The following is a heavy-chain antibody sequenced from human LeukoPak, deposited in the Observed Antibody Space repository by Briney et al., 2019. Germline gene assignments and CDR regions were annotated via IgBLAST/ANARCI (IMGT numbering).Heavy chain of an antibody. CDR2: ISGSDDGT. CDR1: GFTFSRCG. V-gene: IGHV3-23*01. J-gene: IGHJ4*02. Sequence: GGSLRLSCAASGFTFSRCGMTWVRQAPGKGLEWVSSISGSDDGTYYADSVKGWFTISRDNSKNTVYLQMNSLSAEDTAIYYCAKRGPIYSATPGNYFDHWGQGTLVTVSS. CDR3: AKRGPIYSATPGNYFDH. D-gene: IGHD3-10*01.